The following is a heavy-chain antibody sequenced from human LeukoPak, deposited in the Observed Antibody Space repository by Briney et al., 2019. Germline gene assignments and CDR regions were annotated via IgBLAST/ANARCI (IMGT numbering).Heavy chain of an antibody. CDR1: GFPFSDFS. CDR2: TNSGGTST. D-gene: IGHD1-14*01. J-gene: IGHJ4*02. V-gene: IGHV3-23*01. CDR3: ARATTASARDH. Sequence: GGSLRLSCATSGFPFSDFSMSWVRQAPGKGLEWISTTNSGGTSTYYAESVKGRFTISRDNSKNTLYLQMDSLRVEDTAVYYCARATTASARDHWGQGTLVTVSS.